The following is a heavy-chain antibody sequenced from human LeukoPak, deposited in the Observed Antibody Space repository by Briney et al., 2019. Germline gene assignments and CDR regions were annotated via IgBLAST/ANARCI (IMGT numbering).Heavy chain of an antibody. CDR1: GGSISTYY. V-gene: IGHV4-59*01. J-gene: IGHJ4*02. CDR2: IYHSGST. CDR3: ARTYYYGSGRYFDY. Sequence: SETLSLTCTVSGGSISTYYWSWIRQPPGKGLDWIGYIYHSGSTNYNPSLKSRFTISLDTSKNQFSLKLSSVTAADTAVYYCARTYYYGSGRYFDYWGQGTLVTVSS. D-gene: IGHD3-10*01.